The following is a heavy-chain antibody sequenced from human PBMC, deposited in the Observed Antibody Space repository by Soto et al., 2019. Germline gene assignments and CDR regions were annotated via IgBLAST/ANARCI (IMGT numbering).Heavy chain of an antibody. CDR3: ARGRDGYNPDAFDI. D-gene: IGHD5-12*01. CDR1: GGSISSFY. Sequence: PSETLSLTCTVSGGSISSFYCSWIRQPPGKGLEWIGYIYYSGSTNYNPSLKSRVTISVDTSKNQFSLKLSSVTAADTAVYYCARGRDGYNPDAFDIWGQGTIVTV. J-gene: IGHJ3*02. CDR2: IYYSGST. V-gene: IGHV4-59*01.